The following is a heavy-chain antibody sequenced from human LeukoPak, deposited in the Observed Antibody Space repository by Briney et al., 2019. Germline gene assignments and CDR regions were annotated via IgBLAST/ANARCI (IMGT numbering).Heavy chain of an antibody. D-gene: IGHD6-13*01. Sequence: SSETLSLTCTVSGGSISSYYWSWIRQPAGKGLEWIGRIYPSGSTNYNPSLKGRVTMSVDMSKNQFSLKMSSVTAADTAVYYCARAYSSSWYWNWFDPWGQGTLVTVSS. V-gene: IGHV4-4*07. J-gene: IGHJ5*02. CDR1: GGSISSYY. CDR3: ARAYSSSWYWNWFDP. CDR2: IYPSGST.